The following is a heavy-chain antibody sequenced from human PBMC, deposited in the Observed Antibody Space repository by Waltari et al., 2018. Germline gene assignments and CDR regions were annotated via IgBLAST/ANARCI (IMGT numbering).Heavy chain of an antibody. V-gene: IGHV1-69*13. J-gene: IGHJ6*02. Sequence: QVQLVQSGAEVKKPGSSVKVSCKASGGTFSSYAISWVRTATGQGLEWMGGLIPSFGTANCAQKCKCRVTSTADESTSTDNMKLSSLRSEDTAVYYCAREGNYLGGYYYGMDVWGQGTTVTVSS. CDR3: AREGNYLGGYYYGMDV. CDR2: LIPSFGTA. D-gene: IGHD1-7*01. CDR1: GGTFSSYA.